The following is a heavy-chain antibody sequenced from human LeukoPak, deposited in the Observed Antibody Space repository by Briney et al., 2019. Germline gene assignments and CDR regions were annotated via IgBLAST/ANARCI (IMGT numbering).Heavy chain of an antibody. V-gene: IGHV4-38-2*02. Sequence: SETLSLTCTVSGYSISSGYYWGRIRQPPGKGLEWIGSIYHSGSTYYNPSLKSRVTISVDTSKNQFSLKLSSVTAADTAVYYCARYPVVIAGGDYWGQGTLVTVSS. CDR2: IYHSGST. D-gene: IGHD2-21*01. J-gene: IGHJ4*02. CDR1: GYSISSGYY. CDR3: ARYPVVIAGGDY.